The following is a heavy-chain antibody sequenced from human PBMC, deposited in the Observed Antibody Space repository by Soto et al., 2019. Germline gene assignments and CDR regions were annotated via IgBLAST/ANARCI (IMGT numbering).Heavy chain of an antibody. Sequence: QVQLVESGGDVVQPGRSLRLSCEASGFIFNNYGMHWVRQAPGKGLEWVAHISDDGSNEHYVNSVKRQFANSRDNSKKRLYRHRNSLRAEVTAVYYCAKDTYYRDSSGYYVFAYWGQGTLVIVSS. CDR2: ISDDGSNE. D-gene: IGHD3-22*01. J-gene: IGHJ4*02. CDR1: GFIFNNYG. V-gene: IGHV3-30*18. CDR3: AKDTYYRDSSGYYVFAY.